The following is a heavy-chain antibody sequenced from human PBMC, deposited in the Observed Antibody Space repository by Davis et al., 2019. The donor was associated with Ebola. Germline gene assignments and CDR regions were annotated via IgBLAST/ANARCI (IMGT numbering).Heavy chain of an antibody. CDR1: GGTFSSYT. D-gene: IGHD2-2*02. CDR2: INPSGGST. V-gene: IGHV1-69*08. CDR3: ARDMDVLVPAAIGYYYGMDV. Sequence: SVKVSCKASGGTFSSYTISWVRQAPGQGLEWMGIINPSGGSTSYAQKFQGRVTITADKSTSTAYMELSSLRSEDTAVYYCARDMDVLVPAAIGYYYGMDVWGQGTTVTVSS. J-gene: IGHJ6*02.